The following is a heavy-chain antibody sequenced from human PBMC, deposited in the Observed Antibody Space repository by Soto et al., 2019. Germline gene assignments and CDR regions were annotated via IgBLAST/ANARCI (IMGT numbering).Heavy chain of an antibody. CDR3: AGFTAPHFGVVITGGDFDF. CDR2: ISPGDSDT. V-gene: IGHV5-51*01. CDR1: GYSFTNYW. D-gene: IGHD3-3*01. J-gene: IGHJ4*02. Sequence: GESLKISCKGFGYSFTNYWIGWVRQMPGKGLEWMGNISPGDSDTRYSPSFRGQVTLSADTSINTAYLHWSSLKASDTAMYYCAGFTAPHFGVVITGGDFDFWGQGTLVTVSS.